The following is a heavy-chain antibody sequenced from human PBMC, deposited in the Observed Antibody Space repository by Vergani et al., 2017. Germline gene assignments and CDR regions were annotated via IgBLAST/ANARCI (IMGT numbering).Heavy chain of an antibody. CDR1: GFTFSSYS. J-gene: IGHJ4*02. D-gene: IGHD2-15*01. Sequence: EVQLVESGGGLVKPGGSLRLSCAASGFTFSSYSMNWVRQAPGQGLEWVSSISSSSSYIYYADSVKGRFTISRDNAKNSLYLQMNSLRAEDTAVYYCARDQSNIVVVVAATPYFDYWGQGTLVTVSS. CDR3: ARDQSNIVVVVAATPYFDY. CDR2: ISSSSSYI. V-gene: IGHV3-21*01.